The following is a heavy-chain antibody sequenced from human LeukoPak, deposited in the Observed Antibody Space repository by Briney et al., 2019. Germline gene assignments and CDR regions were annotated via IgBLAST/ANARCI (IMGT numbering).Heavy chain of an antibody. CDR2: ISWNSGSI. CDR3: AKPPSKYYYYYYMDV. V-gene: IGHV3-9*01. D-gene: IGHD4-11*01. Sequence: PGRSLRLSCAASGFTFDDYAMHWVRQAPGKGLEWVSGISWNSGSIGYADSVKGRFTTSRDNAKNSLYLQMNSLRAEDTALYYCAKPPSKYYYYYYMDVWGKGTTVTVSS. CDR1: GFTFDDYA. J-gene: IGHJ6*03.